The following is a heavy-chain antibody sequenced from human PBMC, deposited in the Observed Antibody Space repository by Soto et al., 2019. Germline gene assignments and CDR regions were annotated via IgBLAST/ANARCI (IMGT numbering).Heavy chain of an antibody. CDR3: ARTRPTTSYFDY. CDR2: INPSGGST. V-gene: IGHV1-46*01. CDR1: GYTFTSYY. D-gene: IGHD1-26*01. Sequence: ASVKVSCKASGYTFTSYYRHGVRQAPGQGLEWMGIINPSGGSTSYAQKFQGRVTMTRDTSTSTVYMELSSLRSEDTAVYYCARTRPTTSYFDYSGQGTLVTVSS. J-gene: IGHJ4*02.